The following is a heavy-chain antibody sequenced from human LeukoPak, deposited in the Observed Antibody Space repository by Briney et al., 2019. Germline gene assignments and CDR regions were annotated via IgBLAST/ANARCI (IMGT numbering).Heavy chain of an antibody. Sequence: GGSLRLSCAASGFTFSSCWMSWVRQAPGKGLEWVANIKQDGSEKYYVDSVKGRFTISRDNAKNSLYLQMNSLRAEDTAVYYCARDRGGGYDDWFDPWGQGTLVTVSS. CDR2: IKQDGSEK. V-gene: IGHV3-7*01. CDR1: GFTFSSCW. D-gene: IGHD5-12*01. J-gene: IGHJ5*02. CDR3: ARDRGGGYDDWFDP.